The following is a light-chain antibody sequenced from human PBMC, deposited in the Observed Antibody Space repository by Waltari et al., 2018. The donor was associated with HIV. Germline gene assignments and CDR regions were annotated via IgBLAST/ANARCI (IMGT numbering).Light chain of an antibody. CDR2: DNN. Sequence: QSVLTQPPSMSAAPGQNVSISCSGSNSNLCNIDVPWYQQIPATAPKLLIYDNNKRPSGIPDRFSGSKSRTSASLDITGVQTGDEADYYCGTWDGRLTAGVFGGGTKLTVL. CDR3: GTWDGRLTAGV. J-gene: IGLJ3*02. CDR1: NSNLCNID. V-gene: IGLV1-51*01.